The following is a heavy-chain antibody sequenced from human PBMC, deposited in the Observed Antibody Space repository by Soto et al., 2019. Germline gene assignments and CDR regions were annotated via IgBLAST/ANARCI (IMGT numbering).Heavy chain of an antibody. CDR3: AMAGTDGYNYYYYYRMDV. V-gene: IGHV4-39*01. D-gene: IGHD6-19*01. CDR1: GDSISGSPYF. Sequence: SETLSLTCTVSGDSISGSPYFWGWIRQPPGKRLEWIGSIFYDGYTLYTPSLKSRVTISVDTSKNQFSLKLSSVTAADTAVYYCAMAGTDGYNYYYYYRMDVWGQGTTVT. CDR2: IFYDGYT. J-gene: IGHJ6*02.